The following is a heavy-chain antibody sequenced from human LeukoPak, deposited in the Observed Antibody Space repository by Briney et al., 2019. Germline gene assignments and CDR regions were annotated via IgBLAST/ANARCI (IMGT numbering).Heavy chain of an antibody. CDR1: GFTVSSNY. J-gene: IGHJ6*02. V-gene: IGHV3-21*01. CDR2: ISSSSSYI. D-gene: IGHD2-2*01. CDR3: ARDTFVVVPAAMDYYYGMDV. Sequence: GGSLRLSCAASGFTVSSNYMSWVRQAPGKGLEWVSSISSSSSYIYYADSVKGRFTISRDNAKNSLYLQMNSLRAEDTAVYYCARDTFVVVPAAMDYYYGMDVWGQGTTVTVSS.